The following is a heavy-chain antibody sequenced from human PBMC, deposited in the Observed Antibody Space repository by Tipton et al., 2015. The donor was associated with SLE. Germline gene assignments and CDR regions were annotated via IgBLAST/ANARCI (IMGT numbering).Heavy chain of an antibody. J-gene: IGHJ2*01. V-gene: IGHV4-4*07. Sequence: TLSLTCTVSGGAISTFYWSWIRQSAGKGLEWIGRIYSSGRTNYNPSLKSRVTMSVDTSENQLSLKLNSMTAADTAVYYCARELLSPMTTVHWYFDLWGRGTLVTVSS. D-gene: IGHD4-11*01. CDR1: GGAISTFY. CDR2: IYSSGRT. CDR3: ARELLSPMTTVHWYFDL.